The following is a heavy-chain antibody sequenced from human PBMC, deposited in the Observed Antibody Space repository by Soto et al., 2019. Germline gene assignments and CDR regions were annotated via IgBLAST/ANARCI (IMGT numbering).Heavy chain of an antibody. Sequence: SLRHSCAASEFTFSDYYMSWITQAPGKGLEWVSYISSSSSYTNYADSVKGRFTISRDNAKNSLYLQMNSLRAEETAVYYCARSQGVYDSGRMIYFDHCGRGTLVTIS. CDR3: ARSQGVYDSGRMIYFDH. V-gene: IGHV3-11*06. CDR2: ISSSSSYT. CDR1: EFTFSDYY. D-gene: IGHD5-12*01. J-gene: IGHJ4*02.